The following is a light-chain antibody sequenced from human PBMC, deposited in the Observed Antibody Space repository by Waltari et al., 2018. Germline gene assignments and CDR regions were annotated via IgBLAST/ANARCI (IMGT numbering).Light chain of an antibody. V-gene: IGLV1-47*02. CDR1: GPNIGSNY. Sequence: QSVLAQPPPASGTPGQRITISWSGSGPNIGSNYVYWYQQLPGTAPKLLIFANNRRPSGVPDRFSASKSGSSASLAINGVRSDDEADYHCAAWDDSLSSYVFGSGTKVTVL. CDR3: AAWDDSLSSYV. J-gene: IGLJ1*01. CDR2: ANN.